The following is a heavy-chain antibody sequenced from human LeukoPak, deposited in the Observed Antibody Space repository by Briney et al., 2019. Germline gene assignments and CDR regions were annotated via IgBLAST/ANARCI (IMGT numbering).Heavy chain of an antibody. CDR2: ISSSSSYI. D-gene: IGHD6-13*01. CDR1: GFTFSSYS. V-gene: IGHV3-21*01. CDR3: ARDRYSSSWYGNNQIDY. J-gene: IGHJ4*02. Sequence: KPGGSLRLSCAASGFTFSSYSMNWVRQAPGKGLEWVSSISSSSSYIYYADSVKGRFTISRDNAKNSLYLQMNSLRAEDTAVYYCARDRYSSSWYGNNQIDYWGQGTLVTVSS.